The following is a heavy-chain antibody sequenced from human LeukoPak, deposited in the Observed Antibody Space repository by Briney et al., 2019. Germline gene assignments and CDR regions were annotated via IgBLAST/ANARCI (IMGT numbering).Heavy chain of an antibody. CDR2: INPSGGST. Sequence: ASVKVSCKASGYTFTSYYMHWVRQAPGQGLEWMGIINPSGGSTSYAQKFRGRVTMTRDTSTSTDYMELNSLRSEDTAVYYCARDRPMGGFWGQGTLVTVSS. D-gene: IGHD3-10*01. V-gene: IGHV1-46*01. CDR3: ARDRPMGGF. CDR1: GYTFTSYY. J-gene: IGHJ4*02.